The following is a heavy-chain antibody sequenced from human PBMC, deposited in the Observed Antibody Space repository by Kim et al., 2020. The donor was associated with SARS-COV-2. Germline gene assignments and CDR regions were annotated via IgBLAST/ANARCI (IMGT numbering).Heavy chain of an antibody. V-gene: IGHV3-21*01. J-gene: IGHJ4*02. CDR1: GFTFSSYS. CDR3: ARAYSSGWAYFAY. D-gene: IGHD6-19*01. Sequence: GGSLRLSCAASGFTFSSYSMNWVRQAPGKGLEWVSSISSSSSYIYYADSVKGRFTISRDNAKNSLYLQMNSLRAEDTAVYYCARAYSSGWAYFAYWGQGTLVTVSS. CDR2: ISSSSSYI.